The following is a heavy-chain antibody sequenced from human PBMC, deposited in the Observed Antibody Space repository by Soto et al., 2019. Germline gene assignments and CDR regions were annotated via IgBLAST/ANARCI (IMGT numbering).Heavy chain of an antibody. CDR2: ISSSGSFI. CDR1: GFTFRTYG. D-gene: IGHD6-13*01. CDR3: AREPQGIAAAPDY. J-gene: IGHJ4*02. V-gene: IGHV3-21*01. Sequence: GGSLRLSCAASGFTFRTYGMNWVRRAPGGGLEWVASISSSGSFIYYADSVKGRFTISRDDAEKSLYLQMNSLRAEDTALYYCAREPQGIAAAPDYWGQGTLVTVSS.